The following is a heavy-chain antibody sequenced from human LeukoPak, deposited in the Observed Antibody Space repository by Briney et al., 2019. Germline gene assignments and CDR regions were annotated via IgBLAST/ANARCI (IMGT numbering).Heavy chain of an antibody. CDR1: GGSISGYY. J-gene: IGHJ5*02. CDR2: ISHRGST. CDR3: ARGFEGVAGWFDP. Sequence: NPSETLSLTCTVSGGSISGYYWSWIRQPPGKAPEWIGYISHRGSTKYNFSLKSRVTMSVDTSKNQLSLKLSSVIAADTAMYYCARGFEGVAGWFDPWGQGTLVTVSS. V-gene: IGHV4-59*01. D-gene: IGHD3-16*01.